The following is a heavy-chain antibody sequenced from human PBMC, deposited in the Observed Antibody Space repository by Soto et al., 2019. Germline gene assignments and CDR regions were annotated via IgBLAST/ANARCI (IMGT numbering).Heavy chain of an antibody. V-gene: IGHV4-39*07. J-gene: IGHJ5*02. CDR1: GGSISSSSYY. CDR2: IYYSGST. Sequence: SETLSLTCTVSGGSISSSSYYWGWIRQPPGKGLEWIGSIYYSGSTYYNPSLKSRVTISIDRSKNQFSLKLSSVTAADTAVYYCVRGGIAGHWFDPWGQGILVTVSS. D-gene: IGHD2-15*01. CDR3: VRGGIAGHWFDP.